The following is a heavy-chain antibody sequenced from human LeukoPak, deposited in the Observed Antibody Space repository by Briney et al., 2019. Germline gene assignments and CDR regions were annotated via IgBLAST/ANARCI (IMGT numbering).Heavy chain of an antibody. CDR3: ARAHQVAGPPGNWFDP. J-gene: IGHJ5*02. D-gene: IGHD2-15*01. Sequence: PGGSLRLSCAASGFTFSSYAMHWVRQAPGKGLEWVAVISYGGSNKYYADSVKGRFTISRDNSKNTLYLQMNSLRAEDTAVYYCARAHQVAGPPGNWFDPWGQGTLVTVSS. CDR2: ISYGGSNK. V-gene: IGHV3-30*04. CDR1: GFTFSSYA.